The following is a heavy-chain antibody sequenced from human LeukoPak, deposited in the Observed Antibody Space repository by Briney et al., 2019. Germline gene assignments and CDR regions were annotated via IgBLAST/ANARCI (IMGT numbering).Heavy chain of an antibody. V-gene: IGHV4-59*01. CDR3: ARITMVRGVNFPDY. J-gene: IGHJ4*02. Sequence: SETLSLTCTFWGGSIRIYYWSGIRQPPGKGLEGIGYIYYSGSTTYNPSLKSRVTISVDTSKKQLSLKLSSVTAADTAVYYCARITMVRGVNFPDYWGQGTLVTVSS. CDR2: IYYSGST. CDR1: GGSIRIYY. D-gene: IGHD3-10*01.